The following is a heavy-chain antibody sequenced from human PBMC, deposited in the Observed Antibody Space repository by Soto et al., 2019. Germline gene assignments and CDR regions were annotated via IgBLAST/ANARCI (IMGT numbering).Heavy chain of an antibody. CDR1: GFTFSSYA. D-gene: IGHD6-13*01. CDR2: ISYDGSNK. Sequence: PGGFLRLSCAASGFTFSSYAMHWVRQAPGKGLEWVAVISYDGSNKYYADSVKGRFTISRDNSKNTLYLQMNSLRAEDTAVYYCARDVAAGTLHHWGQGTLVTVST. J-gene: IGHJ5*02. CDR3: ARDVAAGTLHH. V-gene: IGHV3-30-3*01.